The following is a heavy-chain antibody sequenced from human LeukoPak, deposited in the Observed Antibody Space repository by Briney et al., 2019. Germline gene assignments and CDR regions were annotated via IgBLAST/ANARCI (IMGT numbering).Heavy chain of an antibody. V-gene: IGHV3-11*06. CDR1: GFTFSDYY. D-gene: IGHD4-17*01. CDR2: ISSSSSYT. Sequence: EGSLRLSCAASGFTFSDYYMSWIRQAPGKGLEWVSYISSSSSYTNYADSVKGRFTISRDNAKNSLYLQMNSLRAEDTAVYYCARGGMTTVTIFDYWGQGTLVTVSS. CDR3: ARGGMTTVTIFDY. J-gene: IGHJ4*02.